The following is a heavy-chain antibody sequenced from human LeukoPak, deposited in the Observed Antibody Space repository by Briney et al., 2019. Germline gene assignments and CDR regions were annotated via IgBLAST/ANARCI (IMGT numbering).Heavy chain of an antibody. Sequence: PSETLSLTCTVSGGSIGSSSYYWGWIRQPPGKGLEWIGSIYYSGSTYYNPSLKSRVTISVDTSKNQFSLKLSSVTAADTAVYYCAREYSSGRYGHHNWFDPWGQGTLVTVSS. CDR2: IYYSGST. CDR1: GGSIGSSSYY. CDR3: AREYSSGRYGHHNWFDP. D-gene: IGHD6-19*01. V-gene: IGHV4-39*07. J-gene: IGHJ5*02.